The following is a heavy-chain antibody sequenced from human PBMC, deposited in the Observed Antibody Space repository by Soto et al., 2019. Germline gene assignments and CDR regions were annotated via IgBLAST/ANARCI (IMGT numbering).Heavy chain of an antibody. CDR3: AKDNPTTAY. V-gene: IGHV3-30*18. J-gene: IGHJ4*02. CDR2: ISYDGSNK. D-gene: IGHD5-12*01. Sequence: SLRLSCAASGFTFSSSGMHWVRQAPGKGLEWVALISYDGSNKYYADSVKGRFTISRDDSKNTLYLQMNSLRAEDTAMYYCAKDNPTTAYWGQGTLVTVSS. CDR1: GFTFSSSG.